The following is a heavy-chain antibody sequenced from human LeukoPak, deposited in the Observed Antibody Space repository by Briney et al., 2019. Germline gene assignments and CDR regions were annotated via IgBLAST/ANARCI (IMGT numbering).Heavy chain of an antibody. CDR1: GGSISSYY. CDR2: IYYSGST. CDR3: ARDLRGSYDY. V-gene: IGHV4-59*01. Sequence: SETLSLTCTVSGGSISSYYWSWIRQPPGKGLEWIGYIYYSGSTNYNPSLKSRVTISVDTSKNQFSLKPSSVTAADTAVYYCARDLRGSYDYWGQGTLVTVSS. D-gene: IGHD1-26*01. J-gene: IGHJ4*02.